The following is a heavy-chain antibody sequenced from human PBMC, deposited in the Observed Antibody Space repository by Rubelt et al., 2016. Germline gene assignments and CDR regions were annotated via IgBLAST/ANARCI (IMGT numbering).Heavy chain of an antibody. CDR3: AKDRSVAGRGGLDY. V-gene: IGHV3-23*01. Sequence: GQGLEWVSSISGTGDDSYYADSVRGRLTISRDNSKSTLYLQMNSLRAEDTAVYYCAKDRSVAGRGGLDYWGQGTLVTVSS. J-gene: IGHJ4*02. D-gene: IGHD6-19*01. CDR2: ISGTGDDS.